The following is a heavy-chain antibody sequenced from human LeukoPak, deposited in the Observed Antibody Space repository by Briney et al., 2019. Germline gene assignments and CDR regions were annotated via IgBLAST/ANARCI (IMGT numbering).Heavy chain of an antibody. D-gene: IGHD3-3*01. CDR2: ISGSGGST. CDR3: AKGFSYYDFWSGYYDAFDI. J-gene: IGHJ3*02. CDR1: GFTFSSYA. V-gene: IGHV3-23*01. Sequence: PGGSLRLSXAASGFTFSSYAMSWVRQAPGKGLEWVSAISGSGGSTYYADSVKGRFTISRDNSKNKLYLQMNSLRAEDTAVYYCAKGFSYYDFWSGYYDAFDIWGQGTMVTVSS.